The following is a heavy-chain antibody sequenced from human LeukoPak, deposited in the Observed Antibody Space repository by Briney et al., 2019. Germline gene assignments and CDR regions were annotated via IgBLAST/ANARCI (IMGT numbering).Heavy chain of an antibody. V-gene: IGHV3-74*01. CDR1: GFTFSSYW. CDR3: ARDFYYYYGMDV. J-gene: IGHJ6*02. Sequence: GGSLRLSCAASGFTFSSYWMHWARQAPGKGLVWVSCIDSDGSSTSYADSVKGRFTTSRKNAKNTLYLQMNSLRAEDTAVYYCARDFYYYYGMDVWGQGTTVTVSS. CDR2: IDSDGSST.